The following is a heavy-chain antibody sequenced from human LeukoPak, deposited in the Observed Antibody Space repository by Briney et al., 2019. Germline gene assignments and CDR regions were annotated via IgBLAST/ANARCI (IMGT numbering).Heavy chain of an antibody. V-gene: IGHV3-15*01. CDR2: IKSKTDGGTT. CDR3: TTEYFNPDFWSDQYPRYFDY. CDR1: GFTFSNAW. Sequence: GGSLRLSCAASGFTFSNAWMSWVRQAPGKGLEWVGRIKSKTDGGTTDYAAPVKGRFTISRDDSKNTLYLQMNSMKTEDTGVYYCTTEYFNPDFWSDQYPRYFDYWGQGTLVTVPS. D-gene: IGHD3-3*01. J-gene: IGHJ4*02.